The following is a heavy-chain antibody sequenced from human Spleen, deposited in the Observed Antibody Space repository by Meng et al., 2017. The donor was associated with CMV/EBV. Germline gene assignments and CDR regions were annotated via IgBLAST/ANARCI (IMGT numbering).Heavy chain of an antibody. CDR3: ARAYYDSSGYYSGSDY. CDR2: INHSGST. CDR1: GGSFSGYY. Sequence: YGGSFSGYYWSWICQPPGKGLEWIGEINHSGSTNYNPSLKSRVTISVDTSKNQFSLKLSSVTAADTAVYYCARAYYDSSGYYSGSDYWGQGTLVTVSS. V-gene: IGHV4-34*01. J-gene: IGHJ4*02. D-gene: IGHD3-22*01.